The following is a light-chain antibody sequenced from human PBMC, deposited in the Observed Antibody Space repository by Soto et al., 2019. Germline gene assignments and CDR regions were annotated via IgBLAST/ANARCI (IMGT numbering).Light chain of an antibody. J-gene: IGKJ4*01. CDR3: QQANSFPLT. CDR2: AAS. Sequence: DIQMTQSPSSVSVSVGDRVTITCRASQDIGSWLAWYQQKPGKVPRLLIYAASSLQSGVPSRFSGSGSGTDFTLTISSLQPEDFATYSCQQANSFPLTFGGGTKVEIK. V-gene: IGKV1D-12*01. CDR1: QDIGSW.